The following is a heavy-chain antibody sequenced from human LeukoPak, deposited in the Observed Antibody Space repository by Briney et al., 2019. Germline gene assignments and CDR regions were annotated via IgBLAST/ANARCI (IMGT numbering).Heavy chain of an antibody. J-gene: IGHJ1*01. CDR1: GDTFSSHA. D-gene: IGHD2-21*01. CDR2: IIPIFGTA. CDR3: ARDSSEFRSLIPH. Sequence: ASVKVSCKASGDTFSSHAISWVRQAPGQGLEWMGGIIPIFGTAKYAQKFQGRVTITADESTSTAYMELRSLRSEDTAVYYCARDSSEFRSLIPHWGQGTLVTVSS. V-gene: IGHV1-69*01.